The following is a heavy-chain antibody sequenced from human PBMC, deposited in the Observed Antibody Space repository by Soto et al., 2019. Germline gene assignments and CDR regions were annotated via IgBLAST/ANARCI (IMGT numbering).Heavy chain of an antibody. D-gene: IGHD3-22*01. CDR3: ARQVVVITGLYYYGMDV. CDR1: GGTFSSYA. Sequence: SVKVSCKASGGTFSSYAISWVRQAPGQGLEWMGGIIPIFGTANYAQKFQGRVTITADESTSTAYMELSSLRSEDTAVYYCARQVVVITGLYYYGMDVWGQGTTVTVAS. V-gene: IGHV1-69*13. J-gene: IGHJ6*02. CDR2: IIPIFGTA.